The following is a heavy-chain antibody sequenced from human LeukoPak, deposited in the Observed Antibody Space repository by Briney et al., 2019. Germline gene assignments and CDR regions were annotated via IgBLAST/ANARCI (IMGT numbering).Heavy chain of an antibody. CDR1: GVTFSSYA. CDR3: AKDCRWFGASLCLPDY. CDR2: ISASGGST. J-gene: IGHJ4*02. V-gene: IGHV3-23*01. D-gene: IGHD3-10*01. Sequence: GGSLRLSCAASGVTFSSYAMTWVRQAPGQGLEWVATISASGGSTHYADSVQGRFTISRDNSTTTLYLQMNSLRAADTAVYYCAKDCRWFGASLCLPDYWGQGTLVTISS.